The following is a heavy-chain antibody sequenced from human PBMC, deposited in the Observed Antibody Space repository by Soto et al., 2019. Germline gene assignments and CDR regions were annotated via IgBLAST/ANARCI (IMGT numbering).Heavy chain of an antibody. CDR2: IYHSGST. CDR3: ARGERQQQRDY. D-gene: IGHD6-13*01. CDR1: GGSISSGGYY. Sequence: SETLSLTCPVAGGSISSGGYYWSWNRQPPGKGLEWIGEIYHSGSTNYNPSLKSRVIISVDKSKNQFSLKLSSVTDADTAVYYCARGERQQQRDYWGQGTLVTVSS. V-gene: IGHV4-39*07. J-gene: IGHJ4*02.